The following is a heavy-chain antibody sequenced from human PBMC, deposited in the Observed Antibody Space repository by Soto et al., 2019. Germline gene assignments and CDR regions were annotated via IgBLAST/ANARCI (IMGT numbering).Heavy chain of an antibody. Sequence: GVSLILSCSAPGVTFVNFFIHWVRQAPVNGLEWVSLISYDLHNKYYAESVECRFTISRDNSKNTLYLQMNSLRPEDASVYHCAKTSPHFLAWNLFSALQAWGQGNTVTVSS. V-gene: IGHV3-30*18. CDR2: ISYDLHNK. D-gene: IGHD3-3*02. CDR3: AKTSPHFLAWNLFSALQA. J-gene: IGHJ6*02. CDR1: GVTFVNFF.